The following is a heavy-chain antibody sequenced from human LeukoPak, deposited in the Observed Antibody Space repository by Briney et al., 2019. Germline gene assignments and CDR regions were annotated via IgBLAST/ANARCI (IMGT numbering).Heavy chain of an antibody. D-gene: IGHD3-22*01. J-gene: IGHJ4*02. CDR3: ARGGMGSYDSSGYPDY. CDR2: IYYSGST. Sequence: SETLSLTCTVSGGSISSYHWSWIRQPPGKGLEWIGYIYYSGSTNYNPSLKSRVTISVDTSKNQFSLKLSSVTAADTAVYYCARGGMGSYDSSGYPDYWGQGTLVTVSS. CDR1: GGSISSYH. V-gene: IGHV4-59*01.